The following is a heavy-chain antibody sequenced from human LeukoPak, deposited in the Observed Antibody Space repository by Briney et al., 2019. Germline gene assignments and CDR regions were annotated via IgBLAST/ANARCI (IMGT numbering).Heavy chain of an antibody. Sequence: GRSLRLSCAASGFTFSSYGMHWVRQAPGKGLEWVGRIKSKSDGETTDYAAPVKGRFTISRDDSKNTVYLQMNSLKTEDTAVYYCATYGSGGHWGQGTLVTVSS. CDR2: IKSKSDGETT. J-gene: IGHJ4*02. CDR1: GFTFSSYG. V-gene: IGHV3-15*01. D-gene: IGHD6-19*01. CDR3: ATYGSGGH.